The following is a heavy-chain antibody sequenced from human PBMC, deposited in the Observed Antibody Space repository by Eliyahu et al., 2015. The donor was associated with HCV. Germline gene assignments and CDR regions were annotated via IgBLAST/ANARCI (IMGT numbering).Heavy chain of an antibody. CDR1: GXTFXXXA. CDR2: ISSDGGST. V-gene: IGHV3-64D*09. J-gene: IGHJ6*02. CDR3: VRGGMDV. Sequence: EVQVVESXGGLVQPGGSLXLSCSASGXTFXXXAMHWVRQAPGKGLEYVSGISSDGGSTYYADSVKGRFTISRDNSKSTLCLQMSSLRAEDTAIYYCVRGGMDVWGQGTTVTVSS.